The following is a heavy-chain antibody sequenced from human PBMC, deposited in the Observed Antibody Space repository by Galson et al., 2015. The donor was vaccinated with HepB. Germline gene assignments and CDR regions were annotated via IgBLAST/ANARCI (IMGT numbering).Heavy chain of an antibody. V-gene: IGHV3-21*01. Sequence: SLRLSCAASGFTFSSYSMNWVRQAPGKGLEWVSSISSSSSYIYYADSVKGRFTISRDNSKNTLYLQMNSLRAEDTAVYYCARDLSQHSTSSSWYLREGWGAFDIWGQGTMVTVSS. CDR2: ISSSSSYI. J-gene: IGHJ3*02. D-gene: IGHD6-13*01. CDR1: GFTFSSYS. CDR3: ARDLSQHSTSSSWYLREGWGAFDI.